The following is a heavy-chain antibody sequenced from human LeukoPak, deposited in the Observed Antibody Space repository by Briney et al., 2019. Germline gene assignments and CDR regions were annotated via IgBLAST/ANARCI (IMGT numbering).Heavy chain of an antibody. CDR2: ISGSGGST. CDR3: TRRGAGANYFDY. V-gene: IGHV3-23*01. J-gene: IGHJ4*02. D-gene: IGHD1-26*01. Sequence: GGSLRLSCAASGFTFSSYAMSWVRQAPGKGLEWVSAISGSGGSTYYADSVKGRFTISRDNSKNTLYPQMNSLRAEDTAVYYCTRRGAGANYFDYWGQGTLLTVSS. CDR1: GFTFSSYA.